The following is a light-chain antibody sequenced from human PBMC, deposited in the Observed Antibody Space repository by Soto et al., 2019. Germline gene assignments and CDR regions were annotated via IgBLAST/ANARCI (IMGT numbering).Light chain of an antibody. CDR2: GAT. J-gene: IGKJ3*01. V-gene: IGKV1-39*01. CDR3: QQSYSSPFT. Sequence: DIPMTQSPSSLSASVGDRVTIICRASQTISNYLNWYQQKPGKAPKVLIYGATRLQSGVPSRFSGSGVGTDFTLTISSLQPEDFATYYCQQSYSSPFTFGPGTKVEIK. CDR1: QTISNY.